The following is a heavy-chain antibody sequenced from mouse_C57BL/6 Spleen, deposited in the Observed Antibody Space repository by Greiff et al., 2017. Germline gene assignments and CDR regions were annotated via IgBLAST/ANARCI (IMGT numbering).Heavy chain of an antibody. D-gene: IGHD1-1*01. V-gene: IGHV1-81*01. CDR1: GYTFTSYG. Sequence: VQLQQSGAELARPGASVKLSCKASGYTFTSYGISWVQQRTGQGLEWIGEIYPRSGNTYYTEKFKGKVTLTADKSSSTAYMELRSLTSEDSAVYFCARDYYYGSSYGWYFDVWGTGTPVTVSS. CDR3: ARDYYYGSSYGWYFDV. J-gene: IGHJ1*03. CDR2: IYPRSGNT.